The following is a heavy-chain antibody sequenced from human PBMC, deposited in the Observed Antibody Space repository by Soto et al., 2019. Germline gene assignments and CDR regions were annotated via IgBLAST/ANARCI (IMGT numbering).Heavy chain of an antibody. J-gene: IGHJ5*02. CDR1: GGSISSGDYY. CDR3: ARVSSRNWFDP. Sequence: SETLSLTCTVSGGSISSGDYYWSWIRQPPGKGLEWIGYIYYSGSTYYNPSLKSRVTISVDTSKNQFSLKLSSVTAADTAVYYCARVSSRNWFDPWGQGTLVTVSS. D-gene: IGHD6-6*01. CDR2: IYYSGST. V-gene: IGHV4-30-4*01.